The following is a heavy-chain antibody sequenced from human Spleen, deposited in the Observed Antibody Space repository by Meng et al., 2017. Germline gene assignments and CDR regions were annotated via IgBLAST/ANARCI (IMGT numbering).Heavy chain of an antibody. CDR1: GGSSSSGTYY. CDR3: ARYVFDSSSFYSNWFDP. J-gene: IGHJ5*02. V-gene: IGHV4-31*03. D-gene: IGHD3-22*01. CDR2: IHYSGST. Sequence: QVQLQESGPGLVKPSQTLSLTCTVSGGSSSSGTYYWGWIRQLPGKGLEWIAYIHYSGSTYYSPSLKSRVTISVDTSKNQLSLKLSSMTAADTAVYYCARYVFDSSSFYSNWFDPWGQGTLVTVSS.